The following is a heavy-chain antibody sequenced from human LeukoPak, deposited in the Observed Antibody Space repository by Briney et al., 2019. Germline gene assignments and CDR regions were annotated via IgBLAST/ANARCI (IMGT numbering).Heavy chain of an antibody. Sequence: GGSLRLSCAASGFTFSSYEMNWVRQAPGKGLEWVSYISSSGSTIYYADSVKGRFTISRDNAKNSLYLQMNSLRAEDTAVYYCARDSLPKYCSGGSCYSGTPRYYYYYMDVWGKGTTVTVSS. V-gene: IGHV3-48*03. CDR2: ISSSGSTI. CDR1: GFTFSSYE. D-gene: IGHD2-15*01. CDR3: ARDSLPKYCSGGSCYSGTPRYYYYYMDV. J-gene: IGHJ6*03.